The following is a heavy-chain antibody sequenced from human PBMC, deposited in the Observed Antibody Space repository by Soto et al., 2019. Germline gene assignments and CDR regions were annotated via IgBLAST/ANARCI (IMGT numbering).Heavy chain of an antibody. CDR3: ASEHVPAALFDY. CDR2: ISAYNGNT. V-gene: IGHV1-18*01. J-gene: IGHJ4*02. D-gene: IGHD2-2*01. Sequence: QVQLVQSGAEVKKPGASVKVSCKASGYTFTSYGISWVRQAPVQGLEWMGWISAYNGNTNYAQKLQGRVTMTTDTSTSTADMELRSLRSDETAVYYCASEHVPAALFDYWGQGTLVTVSS. CDR1: GYTFTSYG.